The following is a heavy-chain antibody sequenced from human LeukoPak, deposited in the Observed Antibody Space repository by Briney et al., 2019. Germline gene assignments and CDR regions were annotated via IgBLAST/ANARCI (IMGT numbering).Heavy chain of an antibody. CDR2: INPSGGST. CDR1: GFTFTSYY. J-gene: IGHJ5*02. V-gene: IGHV1-46*01. CDR3: ARGWHCSSTSCPNWFDP. D-gene: IGHD2-2*01. Sequence: GASVKVSCKASGFTFTSYYMHWVRQAPGQGLEWMGIINPSGGSTSYAQKFQGRVTMTRDTSTSTVYMELSSLRSEDTAVYYCARGWHCSSTSCPNWFDPWGQGTLVTVSS.